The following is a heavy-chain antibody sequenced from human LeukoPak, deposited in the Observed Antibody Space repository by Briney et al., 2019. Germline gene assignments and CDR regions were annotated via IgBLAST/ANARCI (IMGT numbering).Heavy chain of an antibody. CDR2: IHPNNGDT. Sequence: ASVKVSCKASGYTFSGTGWYLYWLRQAPGQGLECMGWIHPNNGDTAYAQKFEGRVAMTRDTSISTAYMELRRLRPDDTAVYFCARDGRAQMVDLDYWGQGTLVTVSS. V-gene: IGHV1-2*02. J-gene: IGHJ4*02. CDR1: GYTFSGTGWY. CDR3: ARDGRAQMVDLDY. D-gene: IGHD3-10*01.